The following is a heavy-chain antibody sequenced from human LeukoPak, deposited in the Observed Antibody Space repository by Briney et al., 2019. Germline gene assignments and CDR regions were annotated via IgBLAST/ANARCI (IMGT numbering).Heavy chain of an antibody. Sequence: SETPSLTCTVSGGSISSSSYFWGWIRQPPGKGLEWIGNIYYSGATHYSPSLKSRVTISVATSQNHVSLALGSVTAGDTAVYYCARLYGAAYVDYWGQGTLVTVSS. CDR3: ARLYGAAYVDY. CDR1: GGSISSSSYF. CDR2: IYYSGAT. V-gene: IGHV4-39*02. J-gene: IGHJ4*02. D-gene: IGHD6-25*01.